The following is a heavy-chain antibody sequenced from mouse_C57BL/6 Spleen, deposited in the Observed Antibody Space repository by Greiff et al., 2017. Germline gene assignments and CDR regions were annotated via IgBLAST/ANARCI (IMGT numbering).Heavy chain of an antibody. CDR3: AREDDYDGTY. CDR1: GYSITSGYY. J-gene: IGHJ3*01. CDR2: ISYDGSN. Sequence: DVQLQESGPGLVKPSQSLSLTCSVTGYSITSGYYWNWIRQFPGNKLEWMGYISYDGSNNYNPSLKNRISITRDTSKNQFFLKLNSVTTEDTATYYCAREDDYDGTYWGQGTLVTVSA. D-gene: IGHD2-4*01. V-gene: IGHV3-6*01.